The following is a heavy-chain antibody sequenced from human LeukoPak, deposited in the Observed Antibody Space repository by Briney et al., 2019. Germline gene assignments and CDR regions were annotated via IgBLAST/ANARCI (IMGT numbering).Heavy chain of an antibody. V-gene: IGHV4-59*01. CDR3: ARYSSGWYANFDY. CDR2: IYYSGST. CDR1: GGSISNYY. D-gene: IGHD6-19*01. J-gene: IGHJ4*02. Sequence: SETLSLTCTVSGGSISNYYWSWIRQPPGKGLEWIGYIYYSGSTNYNPSLKSRVTILVDTSKNQFSLKLSPVTAADTAVYYCARYSSGWYANFDYWGQGTLVTVSS.